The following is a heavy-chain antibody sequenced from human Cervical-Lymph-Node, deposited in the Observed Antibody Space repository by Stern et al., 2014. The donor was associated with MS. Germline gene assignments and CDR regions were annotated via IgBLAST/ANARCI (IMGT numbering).Heavy chain of an antibody. J-gene: IGHJ4*02. V-gene: IGHV1-24*01. CDR3: ATLEGSSNWMVGGYFDF. CDR2: FDPEAAET. D-gene: IGHD3-10*01. CDR1: GFTLTQLS. Sequence: QVQLVQSGAEVKKSGASVKVSCKVSGFTLTQLSMHWVRQAPGKGLEWMGGFDPEAAETLYAQKFQGRVTMTGDTATDTAYMELSSLRSEDTAIYYCATLEGSSNWMVGGYFDFWGQGTMVTVSS.